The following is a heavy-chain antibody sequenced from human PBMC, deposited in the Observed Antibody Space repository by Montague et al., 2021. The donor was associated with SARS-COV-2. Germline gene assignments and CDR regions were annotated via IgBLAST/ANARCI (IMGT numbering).Heavy chain of an antibody. CDR3: AKVRQMVGIYDVFDI. D-gene: IGHD2-21*01. V-gene: IGHV3-23*01. Sequence: SLRLSCAASGFTFSAYAMNWVRQAPGKGLEWVSAISDRGGAAYYADSVRGRFTNSRDNSNNTLYLQMNSLRGEDTAIYYYAKVRQMVGIYDVFDIWGQGTMVIVSS. J-gene: IGHJ3*02. CDR2: ISDRGGAA. CDR1: GFTFSAYA.